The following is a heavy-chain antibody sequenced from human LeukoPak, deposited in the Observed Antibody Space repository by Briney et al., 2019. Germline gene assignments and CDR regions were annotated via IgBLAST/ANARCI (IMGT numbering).Heavy chain of an antibody. CDR3: ARHYGSGWEFDY. D-gene: IGHD6-19*01. CDR2: ISAYNGNT. J-gene: IGHJ4*02. V-gene: IGHV1-18*01. Sequence: SXXRQAPGQGLEWMGWISAYNGNTNYAQKLQGRVTMTTDTSTSTAYMELRSLRSDDTAVYYCARHYGSGWEFDYWGQGTLVTVSS.